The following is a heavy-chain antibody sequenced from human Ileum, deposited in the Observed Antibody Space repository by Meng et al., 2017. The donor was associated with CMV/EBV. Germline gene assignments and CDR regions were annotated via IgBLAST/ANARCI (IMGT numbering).Heavy chain of an antibody. J-gene: IGHJ4*02. CDR1: VDPFTNTG. V-gene: IGHV1-18*01. CDR2: INTYDDNT. Sequence: QVQLEQAATVVKNPEASVKASCKSSVDPFTNTGSTCVRQAPGQGLEWMGCINTYDDNTNSAQKFQDRLTMTKDTSTRTAHMELSSLTSADTAVYYCARVQLSGVFDYWGQGTLVTVSS. CDR3: ARVQLSGVFDY. D-gene: IGHD1-26*01.